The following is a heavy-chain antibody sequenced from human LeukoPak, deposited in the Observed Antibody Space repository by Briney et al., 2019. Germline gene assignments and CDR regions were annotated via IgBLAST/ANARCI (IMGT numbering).Heavy chain of an antibody. CDR3: ARTGGSGSYMLPRNWFDP. D-gene: IGHD3-10*01. CDR1: GFTFDDYG. CDR2: INWNGGST. Sequence: GGSLRLSCAASGFTFDDYGMSWVRQAPGKGLEWVSGINWNGGSTGYADSVKGRFTISRDNAKNSLYLQMNSLRAEDTALYYCARTGGSGSYMLPRNWFDPWGQGTLVTVSS. J-gene: IGHJ5*02. V-gene: IGHV3-20*04.